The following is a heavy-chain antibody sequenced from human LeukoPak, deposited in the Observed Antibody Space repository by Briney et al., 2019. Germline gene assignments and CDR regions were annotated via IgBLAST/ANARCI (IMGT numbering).Heavy chain of an antibody. CDR3: ARAEGSSTWFEH. Sequence: GGSLRLSCAASGFTVSSNYMSWVRQAPGKGLEWVSVIYSGGSTYYADSVKGRFTISRDNSKNTLYLQMNSLRAEDTAVYYCARAEGSSTWFEHWGQGTLVNVSS. CDR2: IYSGGST. D-gene: IGHD2-2*01. V-gene: IGHV3-53*01. CDR1: GFTVSSNY. J-gene: IGHJ1*01.